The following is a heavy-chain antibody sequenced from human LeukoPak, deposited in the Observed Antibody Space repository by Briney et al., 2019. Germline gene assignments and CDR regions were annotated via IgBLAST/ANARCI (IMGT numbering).Heavy chain of an antibody. J-gene: IGHJ4*02. CDR2: INAYNGNT. CDR1: GYTFTSYD. CDR3: ARDGGYGGNWDY. D-gene: IGHD4-23*01. V-gene: IGHV1-18*01. Sequence: ASVKVSCKASGYTFTSYDISWVRQAPGQGLEWMGWINAYNGNTNYAQKFQGRVTMTTDTSTSTGYMELRSLRSDDTAVYYCARDGGYGGNWDYWGQGTLVTVSS.